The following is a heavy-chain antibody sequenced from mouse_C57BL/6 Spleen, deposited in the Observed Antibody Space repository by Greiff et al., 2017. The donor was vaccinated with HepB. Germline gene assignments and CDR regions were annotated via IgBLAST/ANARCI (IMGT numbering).Heavy chain of an antibody. CDR2: IDPSDSYT. J-gene: IGHJ3*01. V-gene: IGHV1-50*01. D-gene: IGHD1-1*01. CDR3: ARYYYYGSSSFAY. Sequence: VQLQQSGAELVKPGASVKLSCKASGYTFTSYWMQWVKQRPGQGLEWIGEIDPSDSYTNYSQKFKGKATLTVDTSYSTAYMQLSSLTSEDSAVYCGARYYYYGSSSFAYWGQGTLVTVSA. CDR1: GYTFTSYW.